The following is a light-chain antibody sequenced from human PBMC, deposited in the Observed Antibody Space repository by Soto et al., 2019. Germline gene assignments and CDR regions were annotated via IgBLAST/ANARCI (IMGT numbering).Light chain of an antibody. J-gene: IGKJ5*01. CDR1: PSVSSY. CDR3: QQRSNWPSIT. CDR2: DAS. V-gene: IGKV3-11*01. Sequence: VLTHSPSTLSLSPGERSASSGRGAHISSRASPSVSSYLAWYQQQPGQSPRLLIYDASTRATGIPARLSGSGTGTDFTLTISSLEPEDSAVYHCQQRSNWPSITFGQGTRLEI.